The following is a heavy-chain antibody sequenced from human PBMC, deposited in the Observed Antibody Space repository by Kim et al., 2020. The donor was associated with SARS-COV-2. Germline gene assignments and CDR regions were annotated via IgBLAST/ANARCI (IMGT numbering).Heavy chain of an antibody. CDR3: ARGGMGYCSGGSCYSHNYGMDV. J-gene: IGHJ6*02. D-gene: IGHD2-15*01. V-gene: IGHV7-4-1*02. CDR2: INTNTGNP. Sequence: ASVKVSCKASGYTLSNYAMNWVRQAPGQGLEWMGWINTNTGNPTYAQGFTGRFVFSLDTSVSTAYLQISSLKAEDTAVYYCARGGMGYCSGGSCYSHNYGMDVWGQGTTVTVSS. CDR1: GYTLSNYA.